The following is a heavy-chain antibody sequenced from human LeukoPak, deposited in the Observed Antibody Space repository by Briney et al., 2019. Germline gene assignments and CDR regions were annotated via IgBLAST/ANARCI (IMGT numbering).Heavy chain of an antibody. J-gene: IGHJ4*02. D-gene: IGHD4-17*01. CDR1: GFTFSSFS. CDR2: ISSSSSYI. V-gene: IGHV3-21*01. CDR3: ARTRKDYGFDY. Sequence: PGGSLRPSCAPSGFTFSSFSMNWVRQAPGKGLGWVSSISSSSSYIYYADSVKGRFTISRDNAKNSLYLQMNSLRAEDTAVYYCARTRKDYGFDYWGQGTLVTVSS.